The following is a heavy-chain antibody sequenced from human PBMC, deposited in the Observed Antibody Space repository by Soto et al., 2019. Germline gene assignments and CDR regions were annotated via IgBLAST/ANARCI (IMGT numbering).Heavy chain of an antibody. D-gene: IGHD3-10*01. CDR2: VKRKTNGGTT. CDR3: ATCYGSGTDCQEDYLAF. Sequence: GGSLRLSCAASGFTFSFYAMSWVRQAPGKGLEWVGRVKRKTNGGTTDYAAPVKDRFNISRDDSKNTLYLQMNNLKTEDTAVYYCATCYGSGTDCQEDYLAFWGQGTPVTVSS. V-gene: IGHV3-15*01. J-gene: IGHJ4*02. CDR1: GFTFSFYA.